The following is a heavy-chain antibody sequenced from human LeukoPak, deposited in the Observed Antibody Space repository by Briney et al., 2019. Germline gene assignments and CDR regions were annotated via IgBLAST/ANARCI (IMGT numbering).Heavy chain of an antibody. V-gene: IGHV3-21*01. CDR1: GFTFSSYS. J-gene: IGHJ4*02. D-gene: IGHD1-26*01. CDR3: ARDLVVGATSPPDY. CDR2: ISSSSSYI. Sequence: TGGSLRLSCAASGFTFSSYSMNWVRQAPGKGLEWVSSISSSSSYIYYADSVTGRFTIPRDNAKTSLYLQMNSLRAEDTAVYYCARDLVVGATSPPDYWGQGTLVTVSS.